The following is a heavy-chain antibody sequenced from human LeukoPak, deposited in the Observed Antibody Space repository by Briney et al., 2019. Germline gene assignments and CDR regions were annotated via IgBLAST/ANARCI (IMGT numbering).Heavy chain of an antibody. CDR1: GFTFDDYG. D-gene: IGHD6-13*01. Sequence: PGGSLRLSCAASGFTFDDYGMSWVRQAPGKGLEWVSGINWNGGSTGYADSVKGRFTISRDNAKNSLYLQMNSLRAEDTALYYCARTDPVGIAAPGLFDYWGQGTLVTVSS. J-gene: IGHJ4*02. CDR3: ARTDPVGIAAPGLFDY. V-gene: IGHV3-20*04. CDR2: INWNGGST.